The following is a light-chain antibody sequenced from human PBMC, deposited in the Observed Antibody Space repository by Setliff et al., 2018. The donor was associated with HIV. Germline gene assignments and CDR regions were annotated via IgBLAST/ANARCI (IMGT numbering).Light chain of an antibody. V-gene: IGLV6-57*01. CDR1: SGSIASNY. CDR2: EDH. CDR3: QSYDSSAVV. J-gene: IGLJ2*01. Sequence: NFMLTQPHSVSESPGKTVTISCARSSGSIASNYVQWYQQRPGSSPTTVIYEDHQRPSGVPDRFPGSIDSSSNSASLTISGLQTEDEADYYCQSYDSSAVVFGGGTKVTVL.